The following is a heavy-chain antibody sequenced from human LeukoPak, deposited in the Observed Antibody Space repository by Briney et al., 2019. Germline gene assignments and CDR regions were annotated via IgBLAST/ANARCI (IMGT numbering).Heavy chain of an antibody. V-gene: IGHV3-7*01. CDR3: ARGGELLRPADY. Sequence: GGSLRLSCAASGFTFSSYWMSWVRQAPGKGLEWVANMNQDGSEKYYVDSVKGRFTISRDNAKNSLYLQMNNLRAEDSSVYYCARGGELLRPADYWGQGTLVTVSS. J-gene: IGHJ4*02. CDR1: GFTFSSYW. CDR2: MNQDGSEK. D-gene: IGHD1-26*01.